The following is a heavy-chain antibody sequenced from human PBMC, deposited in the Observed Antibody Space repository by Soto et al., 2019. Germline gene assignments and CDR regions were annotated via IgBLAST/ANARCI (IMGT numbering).Heavy chain of an antibody. Sequence: SETLSLTCTVSGGSISSYYWSWIRQPPGKGLEWIGYIYYSGSTNYNPSLKSRVTISVDTSKNQFSLKLSSVTAADTAVYYCARVSGGRYGDYSTRIRYYYYMDVWGKGTTVTVSS. V-gene: IGHV4-59*01. CDR3: ARVSGGRYGDYSTRIRYYYYMDV. J-gene: IGHJ6*03. CDR1: GGSISSYY. D-gene: IGHD4-17*01. CDR2: IYYSGST.